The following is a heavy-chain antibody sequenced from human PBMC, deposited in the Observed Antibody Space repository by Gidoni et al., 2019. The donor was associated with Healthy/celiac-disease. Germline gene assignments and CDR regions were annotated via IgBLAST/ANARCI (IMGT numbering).Heavy chain of an antibody. V-gene: IGHV3-23*01. D-gene: IGHD2-15*01. CDR2: ISGSGGST. Sequence: EVQLFESVGCLVQPGGSLRLSCAASGFTFISYAMSWVRQAPGKGLEWVSAISGSGGSTYYADSVKGRFTISRDNSKNTLYLQMNSLRAEDTAVYYCAKDSQYCSGGSCYLNWYFDLWGRGTLVTVSS. CDR3: AKDSQYCSGGSCYLNWYFDL. J-gene: IGHJ2*01. CDR1: GFTFISYA.